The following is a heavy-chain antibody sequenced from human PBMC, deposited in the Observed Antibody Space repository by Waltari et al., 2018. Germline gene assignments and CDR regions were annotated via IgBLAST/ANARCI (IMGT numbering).Heavy chain of an antibody. J-gene: IGHJ4*02. D-gene: IGHD3-3*01. V-gene: IGHV3-9*01. Sequence: EVQLVESGGGLVQPGRSLRLSCAASGFTFDDYAMHWVRQAPGKGLEWVSGISWNSGSIGYADSVKGRFTISRDNAKNSLYLQMNSLRAEDTALCYCAKVGVVTADYWGQGTLVIVSS. CDR2: ISWNSGSI. CDR1: GFTFDDYA. CDR3: AKVGVVTADY.